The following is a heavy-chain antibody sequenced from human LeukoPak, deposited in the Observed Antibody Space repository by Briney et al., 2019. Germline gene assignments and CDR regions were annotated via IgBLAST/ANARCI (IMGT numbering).Heavy chain of an antibody. J-gene: IGHJ6*03. CDR2: IYYSGST. CDR1: GGSISSSSYY. CDR3: ARGIRWFGELCHMDV. V-gene: IGHV4-39*07. Sequence: KPSETLSLTCTVSGGSISSSSYYWGWIRQPPGKGLEWIGSIYYSGSTYYNPSLKSRVTISVDTSKNQFSLKLSSVTAADTAVYYCARGIRWFGELCHMDVWGKGTTVTISS. D-gene: IGHD3-10*01.